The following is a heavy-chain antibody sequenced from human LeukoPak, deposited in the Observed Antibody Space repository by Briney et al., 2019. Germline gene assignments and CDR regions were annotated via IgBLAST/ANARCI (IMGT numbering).Heavy chain of an antibody. CDR2: ISGSGHDI. CDR1: GFTFSDSY. Sequence: GGSLRLSCAASGFTFSDSYMTWVRQAPGKGVEWVAYISGSGHDINYSDSVKGRFTISRDNAKNSLFLQMNSLRAEDTAVYYCARGGDGYNSDFDYWGQGTLVTVSS. J-gene: IGHJ4*02. CDR3: ARGGDGYNSDFDY. V-gene: IGHV3-11*04. D-gene: IGHD5-24*01.